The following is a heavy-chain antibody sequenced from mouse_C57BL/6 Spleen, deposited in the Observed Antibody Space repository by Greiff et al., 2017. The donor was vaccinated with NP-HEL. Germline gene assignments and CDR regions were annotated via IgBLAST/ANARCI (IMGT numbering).Heavy chain of an antibody. Sequence: VQLKESGPGLVKPSQSLSLTCSVTGYSITSGYYWNWIRQFPGNKLEWMGYISYDGSNNYNPSLKSRISITRDTSKNQFFLKLNSVTTEDTATYYCARNSVVTQSYFDYWGQGTTLTVSS. V-gene: IGHV3-6*01. J-gene: IGHJ2*01. CDR3: ARNSVVTQSYFDY. CDR2: ISYDGSN. D-gene: IGHD1-1*01. CDR1: GYSITSGYY.